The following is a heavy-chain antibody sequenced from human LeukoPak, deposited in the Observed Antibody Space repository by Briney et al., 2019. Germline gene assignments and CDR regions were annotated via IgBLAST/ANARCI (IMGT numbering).Heavy chain of an antibody. CDR2: INHSAVT. CDR3: ARGYCSSIHCFVVGYHYYYMDV. D-gene: IGHD2-2*01. V-gene: IGHV4-34*01. CDR1: DGSFSGYY. J-gene: IGHJ6*03. Sequence: SETLSLTCAVYDGSFSGYYWSWVRQPPGKGLEWIGGINHSAVTNYNPSLESRVTISVDTSKNQFSLKVNSVTAADTGVYYCARGYCSSIHCFVVGYHYYYMDVWDKGATVIVSS.